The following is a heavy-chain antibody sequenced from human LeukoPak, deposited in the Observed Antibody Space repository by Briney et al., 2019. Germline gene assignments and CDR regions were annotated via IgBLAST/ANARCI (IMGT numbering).Heavy chain of an antibody. CDR3: AREGDYGDYSKSFYYMDV. Sequence: SETLSLTCTVSGGSIGSYYWSWIRQPAGKGLEWIGRIYTSENTDYNPSLKSRVTMSVEMSTSQFSLRLTSVTAADTAVYYCAREGDYGDYSKSFYYMDVWGKGTTVTVSS. J-gene: IGHJ6*03. D-gene: IGHD4-17*01. CDR1: GGSIGSYY. V-gene: IGHV4-4*07. CDR2: IYTSENT.